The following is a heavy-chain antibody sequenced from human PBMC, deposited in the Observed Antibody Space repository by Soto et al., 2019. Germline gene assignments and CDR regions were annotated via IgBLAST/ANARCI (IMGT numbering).Heavy chain of an antibody. D-gene: IGHD3-3*01. J-gene: IGHJ4*02. Sequence: QVPLVQSGAEVKKPGASVKVSCKASGYTFTSYAMHWVRQAPGQRLEWMGWINAGNGNTKYSQKFQGRVTITRDTSASTAYMELSSLRSEDTAVYYCARAYTYYDFWSGYGYFDYWGQGTLVTVSS. V-gene: IGHV1-3*01. CDR2: INAGNGNT. CDR1: GYTFTSYA. CDR3: ARAYTYYDFWSGYGYFDY.